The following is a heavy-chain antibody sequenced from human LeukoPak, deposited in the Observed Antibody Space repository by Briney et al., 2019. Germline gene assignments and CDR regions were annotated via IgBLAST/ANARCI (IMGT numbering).Heavy chain of an antibody. CDR2: IRSKANNYAT. J-gene: IGHJ4*02. Sequence: GGSLRLSCAASGFTFSGSGIHGVRQASGKGLEWVGHIRSKANNYATAYAASVKGRFTISRDDSKNTAYLQINSPKTEDTALYYCTRHEDTIDYWGQGTLVTVSS. V-gene: IGHV3-73*01. CDR3: TRHEDTIDY. CDR1: GFTFSGSG.